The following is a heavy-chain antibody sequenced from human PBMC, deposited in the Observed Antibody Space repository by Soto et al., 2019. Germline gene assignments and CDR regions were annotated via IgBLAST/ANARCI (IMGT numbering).Heavy chain of an antibody. D-gene: IGHD2-21*01. Sequence: SETLSLTCDVSGDSISTYYWSWIRQPPGKGLEWIGYVYYSGSTLYNPSLESRVTMSIDMSKRQVSLKLTSVIAADTAVYYCARTRMIESWIDYWGHGTLVTVSS. V-gene: IGHV4-59*01. CDR1: GDSISTYY. CDR3: ARTRMIESWIDY. CDR2: VYYSGST. J-gene: IGHJ4*01.